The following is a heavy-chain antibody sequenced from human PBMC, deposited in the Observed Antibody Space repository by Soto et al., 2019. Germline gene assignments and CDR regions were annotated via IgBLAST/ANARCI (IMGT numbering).Heavy chain of an antibody. D-gene: IGHD4-4*01. CDR3: AKDGPVTTSSGLYYYYYMDV. V-gene: IGHV3-30*18. Sequence: GGSLRLSCAASGFIFSSYGFHWVRQPPGKGLEWVAVISHDGSKKYYGDSVKGRFTISRDNSKNTLYLQMNSLRAENTAVYYCAKDGPVTTSSGLYYYYYMDVWGKGTTVTVSS. CDR2: ISHDGSKK. J-gene: IGHJ6*03. CDR1: GFIFSSYG.